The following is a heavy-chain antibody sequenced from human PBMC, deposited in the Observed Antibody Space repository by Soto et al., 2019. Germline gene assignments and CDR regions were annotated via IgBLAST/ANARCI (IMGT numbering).Heavy chain of an antibody. CDR1: GFTFSSYA. CDR3: AKEKYSSGWSDAFDI. D-gene: IGHD6-19*01. Sequence: EVQLLESGGGLVQPGGSLRLSCAASGFTFSSYAMSWVRQAPGKGLEWVSAISGSGGSTYYADSVKGRFTISRDNSKNTPYQQMNSLRAEGTAVYYWAKEKYSSGWSDAFDIWGQGTMVTLSS. V-gene: IGHV3-23*01. J-gene: IGHJ3*02. CDR2: ISGSGGST.